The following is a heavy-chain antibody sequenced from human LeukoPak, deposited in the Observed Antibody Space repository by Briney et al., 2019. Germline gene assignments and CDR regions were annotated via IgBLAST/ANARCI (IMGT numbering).Heavy chain of an antibody. J-gene: IGHJ4*02. D-gene: IGHD5-12*01. CDR3: ARAGYSGYEGDY. Sequence: GGSLRLSCAASGFTFSSYAMSWVRQAPGKGLEWVSYISSSGSTIYYADSVKGRFTISRDNAKNSLYLQMNSLRAEDTAVYYCARAGYSGYEGDYWGQGTLVTVSS. V-gene: IGHV3-48*04. CDR1: GFTFSSYA. CDR2: ISSSGSTI.